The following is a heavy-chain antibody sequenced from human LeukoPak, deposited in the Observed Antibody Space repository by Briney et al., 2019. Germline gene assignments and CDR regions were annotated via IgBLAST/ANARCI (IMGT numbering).Heavy chain of an antibody. J-gene: IGHJ6*02. D-gene: IGHD2-15*01. V-gene: IGHV1-8*01. CDR3: ARGLVVVVAAVLPAHYYYGMDV. CDR1: GYTFTSYD. Sequence: ASVKVSCKASGYTFTSYDINWVRQATGQGLEWMGWMNPNSGNTGYAQKFQGRVTMTRNTSISTAYMELSSLRSEDTAVYYCARGLVVVVAAVLPAHYYYGMDVWGQGTTVTVPS. CDR2: MNPNSGNT.